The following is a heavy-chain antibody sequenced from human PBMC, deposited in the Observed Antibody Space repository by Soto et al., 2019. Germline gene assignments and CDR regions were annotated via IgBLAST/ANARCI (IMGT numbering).Heavy chain of an antibody. D-gene: IGHD6-19*01. CDR1: GGTFSSYA. V-gene: IGHV1-69*12. CDR2: IIPIFDTA. J-gene: IGHJ5*02. Sequence: QVQLVQSGAEVKKPGSSVKVSCKASGGTFSSYAISWVRQAPGQGLEWMGGIIPIFDTANYAQKFQGRVTITADDSTSAACMELGSLRSEGTAMYYCARGGSSGWYDINWFDPWGQGTLVTVSS. CDR3: ARGGSSGWYDINWFDP.